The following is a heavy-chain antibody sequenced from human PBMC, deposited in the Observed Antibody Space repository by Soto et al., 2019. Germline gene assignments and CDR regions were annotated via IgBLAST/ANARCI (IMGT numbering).Heavy chain of an antibody. Sequence: GGSLRLSCAASGFTFSNYAIHWVRQAPGKGLEWVADISYDGNNERYADSVKGRFTISRDNSKNTLFLQMNSLRPEDTAVFYCARGMSYYDSSGYYGLFDYWGQGTLVTVSS. CDR3: ARGMSYYDSSGYYGLFDY. J-gene: IGHJ4*02. D-gene: IGHD3-22*01. CDR2: ISYDGNNE. CDR1: GFTFSNYA. V-gene: IGHV3-30-3*01.